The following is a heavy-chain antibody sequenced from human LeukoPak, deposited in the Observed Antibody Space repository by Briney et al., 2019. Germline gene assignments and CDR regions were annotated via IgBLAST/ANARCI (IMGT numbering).Heavy chain of an antibody. Sequence: ASVKVSCKASGYTFTGYYMHWVRQAPGQGLEWMGWINPNSGGTNYAQKFQGRVTMTRDTSISTAYMELSRLRSDDTAVYYCAKDKAAGTYYDFWSGYWAPIYYGMDVWGQGTTVTVSS. J-gene: IGHJ6*02. CDR3: AKDKAAGTYYDFWSGYWAPIYYGMDV. V-gene: IGHV1-2*02. CDR1: GYTFTGYY. CDR2: INPNSGGT. D-gene: IGHD3-3*01.